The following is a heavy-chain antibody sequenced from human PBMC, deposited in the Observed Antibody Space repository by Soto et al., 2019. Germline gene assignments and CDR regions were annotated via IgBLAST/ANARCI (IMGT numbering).Heavy chain of an antibody. V-gene: IGHV3-53*01. J-gene: IGHJ3*02. Sequence: EVQLVESGGGLIQPGGSLRLSCVASGFTVSSNYMNWVRQAPGKGLEWLSVIYIDGSTYYADSVKGRVTISRDTSKNKLYRQMNSLRAEDTSIYYCARSTYTYGGRGAFDIWGQGTMVTVSS. CDR2: IYIDGST. D-gene: IGHD5-18*01. CDR3: ARSTYTYGGRGAFDI. CDR1: GFTVSSNY.